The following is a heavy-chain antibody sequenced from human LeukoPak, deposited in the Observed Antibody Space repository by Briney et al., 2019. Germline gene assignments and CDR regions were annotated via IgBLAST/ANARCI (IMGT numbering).Heavy chain of an antibody. V-gene: IGHV3-9*01. D-gene: IGHD5-18*01. CDR2: ISWNSGSI. Sequence: GGSLRLSCAASGFTFDDYAMHWVRQAPGKGLEWVSGISWNSGSIGYADSVKGRFTISRGNAKNSLYLQMNSLRAEDTALYYCAKEVDTAMVTGLDYWGQGTLVTVSS. CDR3: AKEVDTAMVTGLDY. J-gene: IGHJ4*02. CDR1: GFTFDDYA.